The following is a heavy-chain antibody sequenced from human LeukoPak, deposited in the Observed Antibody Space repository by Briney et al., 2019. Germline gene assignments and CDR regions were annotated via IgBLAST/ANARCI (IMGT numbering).Heavy chain of an antibody. CDR3: ARETVTTGPYYYYGMDV. V-gene: IGHV3-33*01. J-gene: IGHJ6*02. CDR1: GFTFSSYG. Sequence: GGSLRLSCAASGFTFSSYGMHWVRQAPGKGLEWVAVIWYDGSNKYYADSVKGRFTISRDNSKNTLYLQMNSLRAEDTAVYYCARETVTTGPYYYYGMDVWGQGTTVTVSS. CDR2: IWYDGSNK. D-gene: IGHD4-11*01.